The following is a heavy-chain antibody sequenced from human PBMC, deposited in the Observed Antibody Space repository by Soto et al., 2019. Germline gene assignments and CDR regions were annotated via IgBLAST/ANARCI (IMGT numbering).Heavy chain of an antibody. J-gene: IGHJ6*02. V-gene: IGHV3-23*01. CDR2: ISGSGGST. CDR1: GFTFSSYA. CDR3: AKAIAAAGFYYYGMDV. Sequence: GGSLRLSCAASGFTFSSYAMSWVRQAPGKGLEWVSAISGSGGSTYYADSVKGRFTISRDNSKNTLYLQMNSLRAEDTAVYYCAKAIAAAGFYYYGMDVWGQGTTVTV. D-gene: IGHD6-13*01.